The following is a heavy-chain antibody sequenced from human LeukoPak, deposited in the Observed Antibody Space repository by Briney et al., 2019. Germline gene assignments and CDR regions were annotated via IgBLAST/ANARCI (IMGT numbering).Heavy chain of an antibody. J-gene: IGHJ4*02. CDR3: ARFTPRLTREKFDY. CDR1: GYTFTNYY. CDR2: INPSGDST. Sequence: GASVKVSCKASGYTFTNYYIHWVRQAPGQGLEWMGRINPSGDSTNYAQKFQGRVTMTTDTSTSTAYMELRSLRSDDTAVYYCARFTPRLTREKFDYWGQGTLVTVSS. D-gene: IGHD2-2*01. V-gene: IGHV1-46*01.